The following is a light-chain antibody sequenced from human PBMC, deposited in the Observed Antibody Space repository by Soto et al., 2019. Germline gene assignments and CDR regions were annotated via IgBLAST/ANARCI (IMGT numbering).Light chain of an antibody. V-gene: IGLV2-23*01. CDR1: SRDVGTYTL. Sequence: QSALTQPASVSGSRGQSITISCTGTSRDVGTYTLVSWYQHYPGKAPKLIIYEGSKRPSGVSNRFSASKTGRTASLTISGLQPEDEADYYCCSYAGSSSVVFGGGTKLTVL. J-gene: IGLJ2*01. CDR2: EGS. CDR3: CSYAGSSSVV.